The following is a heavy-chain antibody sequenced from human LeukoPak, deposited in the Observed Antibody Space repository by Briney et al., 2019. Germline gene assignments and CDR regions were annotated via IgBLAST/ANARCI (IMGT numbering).Heavy chain of an antibody. CDR2: IYHSGST. CDR1: GGSISSSNW. D-gene: IGHD2-21*01. V-gene: IGHV4-4*02. Sequence: SGTLSLTCAVSGGSISSSNWWSWVRQPPGKGLEWIGEIYHSGSTNYNPSLKSRVTISVDKSKNQFSLKLSSVTAADTAVYYCARDLGSIFINWFDPWGQGTLVTVSS. J-gene: IGHJ5*02. CDR3: ARDLGSIFINWFDP.